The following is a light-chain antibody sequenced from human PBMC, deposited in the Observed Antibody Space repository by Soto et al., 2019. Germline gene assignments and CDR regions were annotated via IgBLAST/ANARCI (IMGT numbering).Light chain of an antibody. CDR1: SSDVGSYNL. CDR2: EGS. J-gene: IGLJ2*01. Sequence: QSALTQPASVSGSPGQSITISCTGTSSDVGSYNLVSWYQQHPGKAPKLMIYEGSKRPSGVSNRFSGSKSGNTASLTISGLQAADDADYYCYSYAGSSTLRGHAVFGGGTKLTVL. CDR3: YSYAGSSTLRGHAV. V-gene: IGLV2-23*01.